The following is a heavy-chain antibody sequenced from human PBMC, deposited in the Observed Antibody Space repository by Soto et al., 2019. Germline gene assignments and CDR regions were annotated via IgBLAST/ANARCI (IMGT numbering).Heavy chain of an antibody. V-gene: IGHV3-30*03. Sequence: PGGPLRLSCAASGFTFSSYGMHWVRQAPGKGLEWVAVISYDGSNKYYADSVKGRFTISRDNSKNTLYLQMNSLRAEDTAVYYCARDYYDSSYFDYWGQGTLVTVSS. CDR3: ARDYYDSSYFDY. CDR1: GFTFSSYG. J-gene: IGHJ4*02. CDR2: ISYDGSNK. D-gene: IGHD3-22*01.